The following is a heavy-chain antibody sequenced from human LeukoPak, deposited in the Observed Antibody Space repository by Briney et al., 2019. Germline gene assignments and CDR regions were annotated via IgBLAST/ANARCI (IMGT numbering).Heavy chain of an antibody. V-gene: IGHV3-23*01. CDR1: GFTFSSYW. CDR2: ISGSGGST. Sequence: GGSLRLSCAASGFTFSSYWMSWVRQAPGKGLEWVSGISGSGGSTYYADSVKGRFTISRDNSKNTLYLQMNSLRAEDTAVYYCAKVPGGYSYGYHYWGQGTLVTVSS. CDR3: AKVPGGYSYGYHY. D-gene: IGHD5-18*01. J-gene: IGHJ4*02.